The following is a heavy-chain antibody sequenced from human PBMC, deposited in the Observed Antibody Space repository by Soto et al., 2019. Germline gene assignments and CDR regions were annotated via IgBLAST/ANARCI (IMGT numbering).Heavy chain of an antibody. CDR2: ISAGGGST. CDR3: AHPRGYGVFDAYDI. D-gene: IGHD4-17*01. Sequence: GGSLRLSCAASGFTFSTYAMSWVRQAPGKGLEWVSAISAGGGSTYYADSVKGRFTIPRDNSINTLYMRMNSLRTEDTAVYYCAHPRGYGVFDAYDIWGQGAMVTVSS. V-gene: IGHV3-23*01. J-gene: IGHJ3*02. CDR1: GFTFSTYA.